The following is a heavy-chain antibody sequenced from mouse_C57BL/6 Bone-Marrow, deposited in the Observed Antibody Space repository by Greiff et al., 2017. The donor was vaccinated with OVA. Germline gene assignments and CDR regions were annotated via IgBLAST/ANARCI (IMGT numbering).Heavy chain of an antibody. J-gene: IGHJ2*01. Sequence: QVQLKQSGPGILQSSQTLSLTCSFSGFSLSTSGMGVSWIRQPSGKGLEWLAHIYWDDDKRYNPSLKRRLTIAKDTSRNQVFLKITSVDTADTSTYYCARTYDYDFDYWGQGTTLTVSS. CDR2: IYWDDDK. D-gene: IGHD2-4*01. V-gene: IGHV8-12*01. CDR3: ARTYDYDFDY. CDR1: GFSLSTSGMG.